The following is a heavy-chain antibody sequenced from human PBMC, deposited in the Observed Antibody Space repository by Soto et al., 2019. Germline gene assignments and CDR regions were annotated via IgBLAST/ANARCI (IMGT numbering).Heavy chain of an antibody. Sequence: ASVKVSCKASGGTFSSYAISWVRQAPGQGLEWMGGIIPIFGTANYAQKFQGRVTITADESTSTAYMELSSLRSEDTAVYYCARDTYYYDSSGYYSDYGMDVWGQGTTVTVSS. CDR1: GGTFSSYA. J-gene: IGHJ6*02. CDR3: ARDTYYYDSSGYYSDYGMDV. V-gene: IGHV1-69*13. D-gene: IGHD3-22*01. CDR2: IIPIFGTA.